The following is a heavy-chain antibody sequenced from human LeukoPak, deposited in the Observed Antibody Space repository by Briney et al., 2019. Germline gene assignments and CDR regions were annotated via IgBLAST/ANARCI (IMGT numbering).Heavy chain of an antibody. Sequence: AGGSLRLSCAASGFTFSSYSMNWVRQAPGKGLEWVSSISSSSSYIYYADSVKGRFTISRDNAKNMIYLEMSSLKAEDTAVYYCARSSDFWSGYYPFDYWGQGTLVTVSS. D-gene: IGHD3-3*01. CDR1: GFTFSSYS. CDR2: ISSSSSYI. CDR3: ARSSDFWSGYYPFDY. V-gene: IGHV3-21*01. J-gene: IGHJ4*02.